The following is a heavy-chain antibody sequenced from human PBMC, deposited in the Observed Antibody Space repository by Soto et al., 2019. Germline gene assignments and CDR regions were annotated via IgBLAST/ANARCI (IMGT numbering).Heavy chain of an antibody. CDR3: AKGRYSSSWYLFDC. Sequence: EVQLLESGGGLVQPGGSLRLSCAASGFTFTSYAMSWVRQSPGQGLEWVSAISGSGDRTYYVGSVKGRFTISRDNSKNPLYLKMNSLRAEDTAVYYCAKGRYSSSWYLFDCWGQGTLVAVSS. V-gene: IGHV3-23*01. J-gene: IGHJ4*02. CDR2: ISGSGDRT. CDR1: GFTFTSYA. D-gene: IGHD6-13*01.